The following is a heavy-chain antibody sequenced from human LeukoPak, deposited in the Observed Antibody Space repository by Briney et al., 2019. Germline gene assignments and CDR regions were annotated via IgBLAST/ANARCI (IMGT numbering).Heavy chain of an antibody. CDR2: IYYSGST. CDR3: ARHAGLSMIVVVITRGAFDI. Sequence: SETLSLTCTASGGSISSSSYYWGWIRQPPGKGLEWIGSIYYSGSTYYNPSLKSRVTISVDTSKNQFSLKLSSVTAADTAVYYCARHAGLSMIVVVITRGAFDIWGQGTMVTVSS. J-gene: IGHJ3*02. D-gene: IGHD3-22*01. CDR1: GGSISSSSYY. V-gene: IGHV4-39*01.